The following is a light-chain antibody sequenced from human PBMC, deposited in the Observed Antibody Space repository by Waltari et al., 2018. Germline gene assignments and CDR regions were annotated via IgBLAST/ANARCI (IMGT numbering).Light chain of an antibody. Sequence: YVLTQPPSVSVAPGKTATLPCGGENIERNSMNSYQQKAGQSPGLVLFDDTDRPSVIPDRFSGSNSGNTATLTISWVEAGDEADYHCQVWDDTTNSGVFGGGTRLTVL. CDR2: DDT. CDR3: QVWDDTTNSGV. J-gene: IGLJ3*02. CDR1: NIERNS. V-gene: IGLV3-21*01.